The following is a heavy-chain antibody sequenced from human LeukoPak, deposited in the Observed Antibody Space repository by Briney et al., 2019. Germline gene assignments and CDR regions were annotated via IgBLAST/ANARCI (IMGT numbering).Heavy chain of an antibody. V-gene: IGHV4-34*01. D-gene: IGHD3-10*01. Sequence: PSETLSLICAVSGGSFSGYYWTWIRQPPGKGLEWIGEISFGGSTNYNPSLQSRVTMSVDTSKKQFSLHLSSATAADTAVYYCARVTRRRTTGETFGRYLDYWGQGTLLTVSS. J-gene: IGHJ4*02. CDR2: ISFGGST. CDR3: ARVTRRRTTGETFGRYLDY. CDR1: GGSFSGYY.